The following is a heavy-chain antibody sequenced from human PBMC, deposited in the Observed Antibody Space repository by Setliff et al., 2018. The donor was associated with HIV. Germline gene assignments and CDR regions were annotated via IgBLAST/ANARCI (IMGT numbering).Heavy chain of an antibody. CDR1: GGSISSGSYY. J-gene: IGHJ4*02. CDR3: ARGHPLYSGSYYGDY. V-gene: IGHV4-61*09. CDR2: IYTSGST. D-gene: IGHD1-26*01. Sequence: LSLTCTVSGGSISSGSYYWSWIRQPAGKGLEWIGHIYTSGSTNYNPSLKSRVTISADTSENQFSVKLSSVTAADTAVYYCARGHPLYSGSYYGDYWGQGTLVTVSS.